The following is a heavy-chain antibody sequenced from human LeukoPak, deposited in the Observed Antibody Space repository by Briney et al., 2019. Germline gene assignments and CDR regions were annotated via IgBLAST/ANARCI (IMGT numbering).Heavy chain of an antibody. CDR1: GFTFSNYG. J-gene: IGHJ4*02. D-gene: IGHD3-16*01. CDR3: ARVTLFVGYDY. CDR2: IRYDGSIK. V-gene: IGHV3-30*02. Sequence: GGSLRLSCAASGFTFSNYGMHWVRQAPGKGLEWVTFIRYDGSIKYFSDSVKGRFTISRDNSKNTLYLQMNSLRGEDTAVYYCARVTLFVGYDYWGQGTLVTVSS.